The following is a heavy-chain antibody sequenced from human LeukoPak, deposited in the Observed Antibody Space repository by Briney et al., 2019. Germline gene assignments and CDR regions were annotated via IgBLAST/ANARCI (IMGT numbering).Heavy chain of an antibody. Sequence: ASVKVSCKASGITFSKNCISWVRQAPGQGLEWMGRFIPMVGVAAYAQKFHGRITITEDRSANTAFMELSSLTSEDAAVYYCARIKAVGVPVAIDAYYSYGMDVWGQGTAVAVSS. D-gene: IGHD2-2*01. CDR1: GITFSKNC. V-gene: IGHV1-69*02. CDR3: ARIKAVGVPVAIDAYYSYGMDV. CDR2: FIPMVGVA. J-gene: IGHJ6*02.